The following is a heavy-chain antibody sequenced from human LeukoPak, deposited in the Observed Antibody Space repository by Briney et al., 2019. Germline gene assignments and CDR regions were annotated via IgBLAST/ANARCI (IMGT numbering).Heavy chain of an antibody. Sequence: GGSLRLSCAASGFTFSNAWMSWVRQAPGKGLEWVGRIKSKTDGGTTDYAAPVKGRFTVSRDDSKNTLYLQMNSLKTEDTAVYYCTTPGERWLHYFDYWGQGTLVTVSS. CDR3: TTPGERWLHYFDY. V-gene: IGHV3-15*01. D-gene: IGHD5-24*01. CDR1: GFTFSNAW. J-gene: IGHJ4*02. CDR2: IKSKTDGGTT.